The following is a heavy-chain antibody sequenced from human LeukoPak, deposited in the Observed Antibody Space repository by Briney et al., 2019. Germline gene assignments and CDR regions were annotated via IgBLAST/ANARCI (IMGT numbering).Heavy chain of an antibody. CDR2: IQSSGTT. Sequence: SETLSLTCTVSGYSINSGYYWGWIRQPPGKRLEWIGSIQSSGTTYYNPTLKSRVTISVDTSKNHFALKLTSVTAADAAVYYCARDWGIDTAMADWGQGTLVTVSS. CDR1: GYSINSGYY. D-gene: IGHD5-18*01. V-gene: IGHV4-38-2*02. CDR3: ARDWGIDTAMAD. J-gene: IGHJ4*02.